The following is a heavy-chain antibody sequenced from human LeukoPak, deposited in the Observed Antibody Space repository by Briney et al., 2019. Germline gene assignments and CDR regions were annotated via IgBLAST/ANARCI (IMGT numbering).Heavy chain of an antibody. CDR3: ARYYGGNFYFDY. J-gene: IGHJ4*02. CDR1: GGSISSSSHY. CDR2: IYYSGTT. D-gene: IGHD4-23*01. V-gene: IGHV4-39*01. Sequence: PSETLSLTCTVSGGSISSSSHYWAWIRQPPGKGRERKGSIYYSGTTYYNPSLKSRVTISVVTSKNQFSVKLSSVTAADTAVYYCARYYGGNFYFDYWGQGTLVTVSS.